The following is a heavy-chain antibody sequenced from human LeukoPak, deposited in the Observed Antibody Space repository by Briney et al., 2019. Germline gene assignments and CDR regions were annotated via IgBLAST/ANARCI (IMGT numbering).Heavy chain of an antibody. CDR1: GFIFTSYW. D-gene: IGHD2-8*01. J-gene: IGHJ4*02. CDR2: INIERSQK. CDR3: ARDVPNGFFDY. V-gene: IGHV3-7*01. Sequence: GGSLRLSCAASGFIFTSYWMSWVRQAPGKGLEWVANINIERSQKNYVDSVKGRFTISRDNAENSLYLQLNSLRAEDAAMYFCARDVPNGFFDYWGQGALVTVSS.